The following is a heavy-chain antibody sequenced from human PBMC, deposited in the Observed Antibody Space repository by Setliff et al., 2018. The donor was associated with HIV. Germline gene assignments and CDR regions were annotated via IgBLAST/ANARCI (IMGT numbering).Heavy chain of an antibody. V-gene: IGHV4-4*07. D-gene: IGHD6-19*01. J-gene: IGHJ4*02. CDR2: IYTSGST. CDR3: ARETYGSGWYADY. Sequence: PSETLSLTCTVSGGSISSFTWSWIRQPAGKGLEWIGRIYTSGSTNYNPPFESRVTMSVDTSKNQLSLKLSSVTAADTAAYYCARETYGSGWYADYWGQGILVTVS. CDR1: GGSISSFT.